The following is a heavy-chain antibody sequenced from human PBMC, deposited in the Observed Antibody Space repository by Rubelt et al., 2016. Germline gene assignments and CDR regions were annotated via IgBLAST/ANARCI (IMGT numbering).Heavy chain of an antibody. CDR1: GFTFSDHC. CDR2: INQDGSEK. CDR3: ARLNTGMSAMDV. J-gene: IGHJ6*02. Sequence: GGSLRLSCAASGFTFSDHCMSWGRPAPGKGLEWVANINQDGSEKKNVDSVKGRFHLSRDNSKSTLSLQMNSLTAEDTAVYYCARLNTGMSAMDVWGQGTTVTVSS. V-gene: IGHV3-7*03. D-gene: IGHD1-14*01.